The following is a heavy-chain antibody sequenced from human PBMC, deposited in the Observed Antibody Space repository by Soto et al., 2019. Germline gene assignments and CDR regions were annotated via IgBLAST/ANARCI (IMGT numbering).Heavy chain of an antibody. Sequence: EVQLVESGGGLVQPGGSLRLSCAASGFTFSSYEMNWVRQAPGKGLEWVSYISSSGSTIYYADSVKGRFTISRDNAKNSLYLQMNSLRAEDTAVYYCASELFRYYYYGMDVWGQGTTVTVSS. CDR3: ASELFRYYYYGMDV. J-gene: IGHJ6*02. CDR2: ISSSGSTI. V-gene: IGHV3-48*03. D-gene: IGHD1-7*01. CDR1: GFTFSSYE.